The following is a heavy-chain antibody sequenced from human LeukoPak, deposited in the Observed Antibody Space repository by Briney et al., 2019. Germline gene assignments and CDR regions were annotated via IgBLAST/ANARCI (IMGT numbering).Heavy chain of an antibody. V-gene: IGHV1-8*01. D-gene: IGHD3/OR15-3a*01. J-gene: IGHJ6*03. CDR2: MNPNSGNT. Sequence: EASVKVSCKASGCTFTIYDINWVRQATGQGLEWMGWMNPNSGNTGYAQKFQGRITMTKNTSITTAYMELSSLRSEDTAVYYCARALSWTTDSYYYMDVWGKGTTVTVSS. CDR3: ARALSWTTDSYYYMDV. CDR1: GCTFTIYD.